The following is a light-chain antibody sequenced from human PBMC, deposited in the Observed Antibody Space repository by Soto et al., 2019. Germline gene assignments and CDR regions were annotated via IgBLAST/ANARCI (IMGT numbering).Light chain of an antibody. CDR2: GAS. J-gene: IGKJ5*01. CDR3: QHYTLYSAP. Sequence: RLTQSPSTLPASVGDTVTISCRASQGISTYLAWYQQKPGKAPKLLIFGASSLHNGVPPRFAGSGSGSAVTLTINRLQPDDFAAYFCQHYTLYSAPFGQGTRV. V-gene: IGKV1-5*01. CDR1: QGISTY.